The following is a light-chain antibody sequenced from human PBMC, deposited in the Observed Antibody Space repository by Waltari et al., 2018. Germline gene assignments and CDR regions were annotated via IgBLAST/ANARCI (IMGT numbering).Light chain of an antibody. Sequence: DIQMTQSPSSVSASVGDRVTITCRASQGISSWLVWYQQKPGKAPKLLIYAASSLQSGVPSRFSGSGSGTDFTLTISSLQPEDFATYYCQQANSFPVHFGQGTKLEIK. CDR2: AAS. V-gene: IGKV1-12*01. CDR3: QQANSFPVH. J-gene: IGKJ2*01. CDR1: QGISSW.